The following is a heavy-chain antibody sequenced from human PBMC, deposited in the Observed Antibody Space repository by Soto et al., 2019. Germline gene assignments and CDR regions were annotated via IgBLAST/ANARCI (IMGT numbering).Heavy chain of an antibody. V-gene: IGHV3-53*01. D-gene: IGHD6-6*01. CDR1: GFTVSSNY. CDR2: IYSGGST. CDR3: ARDGLAARSFDY. Sequence: GGSLRLSCAASGFTVSSNYMSWVRQAPGKGLEGVSVIYSGGSTYYADSVKGRFTISRDNSKNTLYLQMNSLRAEDTAVYYCARDGLAARSFDYWGQGTLVTVSS. J-gene: IGHJ4*02.